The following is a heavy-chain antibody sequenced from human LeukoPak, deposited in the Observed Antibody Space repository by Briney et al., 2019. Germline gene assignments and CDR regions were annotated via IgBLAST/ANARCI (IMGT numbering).Heavy chain of an antibody. J-gene: IGHJ4*02. CDR3: AKSGGGWTFDY. CDR1: GFTFSSYS. D-gene: IGHD2-15*01. Sequence: GGSLRLSCAASGFTFSSYSMSWVRQAPGKELKWVSSISAGGNTNYADSVKGRFTISRDNSKNTLYLQMNSLRAEDTAIYYCAKSGGGWTFDYWGQGTLVTVSS. CDR2: ISAGGNT. V-gene: IGHV3-23*01.